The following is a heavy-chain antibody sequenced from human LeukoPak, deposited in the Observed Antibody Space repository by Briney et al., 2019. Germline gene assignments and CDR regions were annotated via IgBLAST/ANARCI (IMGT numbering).Heavy chain of an antibody. D-gene: IGHD3-10*01. CDR3: AKDPGFGEAYSWFDP. J-gene: IGHJ5*02. CDR2: ISFDGSKK. CDR1: GFTFNNYV. Sequence: PGGSRRLSCAASGFTFNNYVMHWVRQAPGKGLEWVAVISFDGSKKYSVDSVKGRFTISRDSTKNTVYLQMNSLRAEDTAVYYCAKDPGFGEAYSWFDPWGQGTLVTVSS. V-gene: IGHV3-30*18.